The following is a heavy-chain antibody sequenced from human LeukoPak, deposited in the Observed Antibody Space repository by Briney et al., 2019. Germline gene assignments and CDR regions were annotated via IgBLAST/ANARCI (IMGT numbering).Heavy chain of an antibody. Sequence: GGSLRLSCAASGFTFSSYALSWVRQAPGKGLEWVSAISDSGGSTYYADSVKGRFTVSRDNSKNTLYLQMNSLRAEDTAVYYCATYDFWSGYGVGYWGQGTLVTVSS. CDR1: GFTFSSYA. V-gene: IGHV3-23*01. CDR2: ISDSGGST. J-gene: IGHJ4*02. D-gene: IGHD3-3*01. CDR3: ATYDFWSGYGVGY.